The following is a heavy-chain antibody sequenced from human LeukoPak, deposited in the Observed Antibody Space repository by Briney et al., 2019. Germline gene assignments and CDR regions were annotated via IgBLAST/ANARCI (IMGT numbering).Heavy chain of an antibody. V-gene: IGHV3-23*01. D-gene: IGHD3-9*01. CDR3: AKDPLTRTPRYVLHNWFDP. CDR2: ISGSGGST. CDR1: GFTFSSYA. J-gene: IGHJ5*02. Sequence: PGGSLRLSCAASGFTFSSYAMSWVRQAPGKGLEWVSAISGSGGSTYYADSVKGRFTISRDNSENTLYLQMNSLRAEDTAVYYCAKDPLTRTPRYVLHNWFDPWGQGTLVTVSS.